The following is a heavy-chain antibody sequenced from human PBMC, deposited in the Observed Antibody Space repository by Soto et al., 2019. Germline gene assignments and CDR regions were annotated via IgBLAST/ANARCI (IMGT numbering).Heavy chain of an antibody. J-gene: IGHJ4*02. D-gene: IGHD4-17*01. V-gene: IGHV3-7*01. Sequence: EVQLVESGGGLVQPGGSLRLSCAASGFTFGTYWMSWVRQALVKALEWVANINADGSKDYYVDSVRGRFTISRDNAQKSLYLHMSSLRAEDTAVYYCARSGDVATVTDYWGQGTLVTVSS. CDR3: ARSGDVATVTDY. CDR1: GFTFGTYW. CDR2: INADGSKD.